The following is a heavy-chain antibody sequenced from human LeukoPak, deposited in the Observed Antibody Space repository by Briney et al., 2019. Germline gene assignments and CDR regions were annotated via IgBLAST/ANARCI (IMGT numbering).Heavy chain of an antibody. CDR2: INGDGSST. V-gene: IGHV3-74*01. Sequence: GGSLRLSCAASGFTFSNYWMHWVRQAPGKGLVWISRINGDGSSTNYADSVKGRFTISKDNAKSTLYLQMNSLRAEDTAVYYCARGTVVAPGDYWGQGTLVTVSS. CDR3: ARGTVVAPGDY. D-gene: IGHD2-15*01. J-gene: IGHJ4*02. CDR1: GFTFSNYW.